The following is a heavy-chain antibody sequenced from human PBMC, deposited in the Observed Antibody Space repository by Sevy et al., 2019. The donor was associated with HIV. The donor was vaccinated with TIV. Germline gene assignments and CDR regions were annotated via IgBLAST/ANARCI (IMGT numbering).Heavy chain of an antibody. CDR2: ISYDGSNK. Sequence: GGSLRLSCAASGFTFSSYAMHWVRQAPGKGLEWVAVISYDGSNKYYADSVKGRFTISRDNSKNTQYLQMNSLRAEDTAVYYCARDFEYSSSFYYYGMDVWGQGTTVTVSS. D-gene: IGHD6-6*01. V-gene: IGHV3-30-3*01. CDR3: ARDFEYSSSFYYYGMDV. CDR1: GFTFSSYA. J-gene: IGHJ6*02.